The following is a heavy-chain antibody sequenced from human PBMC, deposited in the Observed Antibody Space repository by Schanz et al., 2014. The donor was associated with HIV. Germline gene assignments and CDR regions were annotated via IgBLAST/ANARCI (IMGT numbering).Heavy chain of an antibody. CDR2: IWYDGTKI. CDR3: AREYYSRNWNWFDP. D-gene: IGHD6-13*01. V-gene: IGHV3-33*01. Sequence: VQLLESGGGVVQPGKSLRLSCAVSGFTFRNFGMHWVRQAPGKGLEWVAVIWYDGTKIDYADSVKGRFTVSRDNSKNMLYLQMNSLRAEDTAVYYCAREYYSRNWNWFDPWGQGTLVTVSS. J-gene: IGHJ5*02. CDR1: GFTFRNFG.